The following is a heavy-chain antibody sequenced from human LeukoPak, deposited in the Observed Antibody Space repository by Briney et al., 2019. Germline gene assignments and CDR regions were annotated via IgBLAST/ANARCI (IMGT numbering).Heavy chain of an antibody. D-gene: IGHD3-3*01. CDR1: GFTFSSYW. CDR2: INSDGSST. J-gene: IGHJ4*02. CDR3: ARSYYDFWSGYYPPFDY. Sequence: GGSLRLSCAASGFTFSSYWMHWVRQAPGKGLVWVSRINSDGSSTSYADSVKGRFTISRDNAKNSLYLQMNSLRAEDTAVYYCARSYYDFWSGYYPPFDYWGQGTLVTVSS. V-gene: IGHV3-74*01.